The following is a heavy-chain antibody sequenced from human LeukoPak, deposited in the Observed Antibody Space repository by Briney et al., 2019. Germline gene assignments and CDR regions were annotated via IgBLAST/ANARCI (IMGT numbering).Heavy chain of an antibody. Sequence: PSETLSLTCAVYGGSFSGYYWSWIRQPPGKGLEWIGEINHSGSTNYNPSLKGRVTISVDTSKNQLSLKLSSVTAADTAVYYCARFWVTTGFDYWGQGTLVTVSS. CDR3: ARFWVTTGFDY. J-gene: IGHJ4*02. CDR1: GGSFSGYY. D-gene: IGHD4-17*01. CDR2: INHSGST. V-gene: IGHV4-34*01.